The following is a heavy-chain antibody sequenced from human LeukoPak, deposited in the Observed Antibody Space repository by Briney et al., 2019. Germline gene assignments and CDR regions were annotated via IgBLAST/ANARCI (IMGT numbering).Heavy chain of an antibody. CDR2: ISSSSSYI. J-gene: IGHJ6*02. CDR1: GFTFSSYS. CDR3: ARISSPYYGMDV. V-gene: IGHV3-21*01. Sequence: PGGSLRLSCAASGFTFSSYSMNWVRQAPGKGLEWVSSISSSSSYIYYADSVKGRFTISRDNAKNSLYLQMNSLRAEDTAVYYCARISSPYYGMDVWGQGTTVTVSS.